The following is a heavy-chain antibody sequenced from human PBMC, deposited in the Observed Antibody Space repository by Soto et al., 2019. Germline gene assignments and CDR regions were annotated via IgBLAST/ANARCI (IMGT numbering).Heavy chain of an antibody. CDR2: MNPHSGDT. V-gene: IGHV1-8*01. J-gene: IGHJ4*02. CDR1: GYTFVNYE. Sequence: QFQLVHSGAEVKKPEASVKVSCKASGYTFVNYEINGVRQATGQGLEWLGWMNPHSGDTSYAQNFQGRVTMTRNTSITTAYMELTSLKSEDTAVYYCARQQAMDYWGQGTLVTVSS. CDR3: ARQQAMDY.